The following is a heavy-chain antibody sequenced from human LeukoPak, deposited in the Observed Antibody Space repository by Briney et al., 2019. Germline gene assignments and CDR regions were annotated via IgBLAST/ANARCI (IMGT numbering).Heavy chain of an antibody. J-gene: IGHJ5*02. D-gene: IGHD6-19*01. CDR2: IYYRGTT. Sequence: SETLSLTCVVSGASISSGSHYWNWIRQSPGRGLEWIGHIYYRGTTNYTPSLKSRVTISVDTSMNQFSLRLTSVTAADTVVYLCARSFYSSGWYTPLRWFDTWGQGALVTVSS. V-gene: IGHV4-61*01. CDR1: GASISSGSHY. CDR3: ARSFYSSGWYTPLRWFDT.